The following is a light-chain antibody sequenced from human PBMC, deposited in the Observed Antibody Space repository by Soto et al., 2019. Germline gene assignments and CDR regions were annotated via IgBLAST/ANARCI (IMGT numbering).Light chain of an antibody. V-gene: IGKV1-39*01. CDR2: GAA. CDR3: QQSYSTPPNA. Sequence: DIRMTQSPSSLSASVGDRVTITCRASQSISVYLNWYQQKPGKPPKLLIYGAASLQSGVPSRFSGSGSWTDFTLTINLLQPEDFATYYCQQSYSTPPNALGQGTKLEIK. CDR1: QSISVY. J-gene: IGKJ5*01.